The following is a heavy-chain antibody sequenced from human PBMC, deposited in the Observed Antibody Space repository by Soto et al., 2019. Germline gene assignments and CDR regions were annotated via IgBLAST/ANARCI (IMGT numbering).Heavy chain of an antibody. J-gene: IGHJ5*02. CDR2: IYYSGST. CDR3: ARAKGLVTVTTSWFDP. V-gene: IGHV4-30-4*01. D-gene: IGHD4-17*01. Sequence: QVQLQESGPGLVKPSQTLSLTCTVPGGSINSGDYYWSWIRQPPGKGLEWIGYIYYSGSTYYNPSLKSRVSISADTSKNQFSLKLSSVTAADTAVYYCARAKGLVTVTTSWFDPWGQGTLVTVSS. CDR1: GGSINSGDYY.